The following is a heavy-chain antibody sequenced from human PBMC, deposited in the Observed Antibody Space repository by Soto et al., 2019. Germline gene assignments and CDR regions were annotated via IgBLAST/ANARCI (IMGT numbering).Heavy chain of an antibody. V-gene: IGHV1-18*01. CDR3: ARVKGYFGTYYDFWSGYYKGGDYYYGMDV. Sequence: ASVKVSCKASGYTFTSYGISWVRQAPGQGLEWMGWISAYNGNTNYAQKLQGRVTMTTDTSTSTACMELRSLRSDDTAVYYCARVKGYFGTYYDFWSGYYKGGDYYYGMDVWGQGTTVTVSS. CDR1: GYTFTSYG. CDR2: ISAYNGNT. J-gene: IGHJ6*02. D-gene: IGHD3-3*01.